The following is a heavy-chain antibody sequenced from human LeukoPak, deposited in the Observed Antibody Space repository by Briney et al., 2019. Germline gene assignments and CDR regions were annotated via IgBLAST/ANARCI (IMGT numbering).Heavy chain of an antibody. V-gene: IGHV4-38-2*01. CDR1: VYYISSGYY. CDR3: ARYPEAFDI. J-gene: IGHJ3*02. CDR2: IYHSGST. Sequence: ASETLSLTCAISVYYISSGYYWGWIRQPPGKGLECIGSIYHSGSTSYDPSLRSRVPISVDTSKHQFSLKLSSVTAADTAVYYCARYPEAFDIWGEGTMVTVS.